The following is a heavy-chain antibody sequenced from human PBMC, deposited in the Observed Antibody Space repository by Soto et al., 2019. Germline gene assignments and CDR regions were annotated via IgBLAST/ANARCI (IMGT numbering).Heavy chain of an antibody. D-gene: IGHD3-22*01. V-gene: IGHV3-30*18. CDR3: GKVSTYYYDSTFDF. J-gene: IGHJ4*02. CDR1: GFTFSDSY. CDR2: ISYDGNYK. Sequence: PGGSLRLSCAASGFTFSDSYMSWIRQAPGKGLEWVAIISYDGNYKHHADSVKGRFTISRDNSKNTLYLQMNSLRAEDTAVYYCGKVSTYYYDSTFDFWGQGTLVTVSS.